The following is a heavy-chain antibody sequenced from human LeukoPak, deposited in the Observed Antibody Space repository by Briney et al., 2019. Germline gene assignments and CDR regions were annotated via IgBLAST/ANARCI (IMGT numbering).Heavy chain of an antibody. V-gene: IGHV3-21*01. CDR2: ISSSSSYI. CDR1: GFTFSSYA. Sequence: GGSLRLSCAASGFTFSSYAMHWVRQAPGKGLEWVSSISSSSSYIYYADSVKGRFTISRDNAKNSLYLQMNSLRAEDTAVYYCARDWKYYYDSSGDGAFDIWGQGTMVTVSS. CDR3: ARDWKYYYDSSGDGAFDI. J-gene: IGHJ3*02. D-gene: IGHD3-22*01.